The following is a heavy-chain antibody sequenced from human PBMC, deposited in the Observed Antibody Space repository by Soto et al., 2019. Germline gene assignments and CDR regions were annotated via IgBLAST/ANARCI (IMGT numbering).Heavy chain of an antibody. CDR1: GCSISSGGYY. J-gene: IGHJ5*02. CDR3: ARAMGEVELPDSNWFDP. Sequence: SETLSLTCTVSGCSISSGGYYWSWIRQHPGKGLEWIGYIYYSGSTYYNPSLKSRVTISVDTSKNQFSLKLSSVTAADTAVYYCARAMGEVELPDSNWFDPWGQGTLVTVSS. CDR2: IYYSGST. D-gene: IGHD1-26*01. V-gene: IGHV4-31*03.